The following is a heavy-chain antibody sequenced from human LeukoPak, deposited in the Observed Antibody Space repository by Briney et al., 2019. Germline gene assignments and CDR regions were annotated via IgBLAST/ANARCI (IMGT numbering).Heavy chain of an antibody. CDR3: ARDLYCSRTSCYENNWFDP. D-gene: IGHD2-2*01. CDR2: INPSGGST. CDR1: GYTFTSYY. V-gene: IGHV1-46*01. Sequence: GASVKVSCKASGYTFTSYYMHWVRQAPGQGLEWMGIINPSGGSTSYAQKFQGRVTMTRDMSTSTVYMELSSLRSEDTAVYYCARDLYCSRTSCYENNWFDPWGQGTLVTVSS. J-gene: IGHJ5*02.